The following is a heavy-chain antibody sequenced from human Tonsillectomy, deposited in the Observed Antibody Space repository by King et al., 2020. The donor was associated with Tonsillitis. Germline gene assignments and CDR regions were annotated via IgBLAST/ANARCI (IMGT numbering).Heavy chain of an antibody. CDR1: GGSFSGYY. CDR3: ARGPIAARRLGCFYYGMDV. D-gene: IGHD6-6*01. Sequence: VQLQQWGAGLLKPSETLSLTCAVYGGSFSGYYWSWIRQPPGKGLEWIGEINHSGSTNYNPSLKSRVTISVDTSKNQFSLKLSSVTAADTAVYYCARGPIAARRLGCFYYGMDVWGQGTTVTVSS. J-gene: IGHJ6*02. CDR2: INHSGST. V-gene: IGHV4-34*01.